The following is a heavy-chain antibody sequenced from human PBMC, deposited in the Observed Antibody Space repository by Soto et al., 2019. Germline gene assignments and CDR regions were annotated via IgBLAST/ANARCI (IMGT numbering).Heavy chain of an antibody. CDR3: ARERGYSYGYVDY. V-gene: IGHV3-33*01. Sequence: QVQLVESGGGVVQPGRSLRLSCAASGFTFRSYGMHWVRQAPGKGLEWVAVIWYDGSNKYYADSVKGRFTISRDSSKNTLYLQMNSLRAEDTAMYYCARERGYSYGYVDYWGQGTLVTVSS. J-gene: IGHJ4*02. CDR1: GFTFRSYG. D-gene: IGHD5-18*01. CDR2: IWYDGSNK.